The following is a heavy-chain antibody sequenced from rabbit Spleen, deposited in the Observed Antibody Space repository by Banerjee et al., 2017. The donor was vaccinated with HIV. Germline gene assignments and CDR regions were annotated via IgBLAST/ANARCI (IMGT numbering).Heavy chain of an antibody. CDR3: ARGPPYAGYATYGYVYLNL. CDR1: GFSFSSSDY. Sequence: QSLEESGGGLVQPEGSLTLTCKASGFSFSSSDYICWVRQAPGKGLQWIACINAVTGKAVYATWAKGRFTFSKTSSTTVTLQMTSLTAADTATYFCARGPPYAGYATYGYVYLNLWGQGTLVTVS. D-gene: IGHD6-1*01. CDR2: INAVTGKA. J-gene: IGHJ4*01. V-gene: IGHV1S40*01.